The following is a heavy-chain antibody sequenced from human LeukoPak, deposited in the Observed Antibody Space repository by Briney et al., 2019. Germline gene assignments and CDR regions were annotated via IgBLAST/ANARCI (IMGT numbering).Heavy chain of an antibody. CDR3: ARVALWFGELSPNYYYYYYMDV. CDR2: MNPNSGNT. V-gene: IGHV1-8*01. J-gene: IGHJ6*03. D-gene: IGHD3-10*01. CDR1: GYTFTSYD. Sequence: ASVKVSCKASGYTFTSYDINWVRQATGQGLEWMGWMNPNSGNTGYVQKFQGRVTMTRNTSISTAYMELSSLRSEDTAVYYCARVALWFGELSPNYYYYYYMDVWGKGTTVTVSS.